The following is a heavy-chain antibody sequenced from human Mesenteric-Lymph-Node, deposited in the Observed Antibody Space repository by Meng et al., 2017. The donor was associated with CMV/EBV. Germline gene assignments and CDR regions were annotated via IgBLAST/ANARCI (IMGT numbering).Heavy chain of an antibody. D-gene: IGHD6-13*01. V-gene: IGHV1-69*02. CDR1: GGPFRSYT. J-gene: IGHJ5*02. Sequence: QVQVVQSGAETKNPGSSVKVSCKASGGPFRSYTISCVRQAPGQGLECVGRIIPILGIANYEQKFQGRVTITADKSMSTAYMELSSLSSEDTAVYYCARGIAAAGSRWFDPWGQGTLVTVSS. CDR3: ARGIAAAGSRWFDP. CDR2: IIPILGIA.